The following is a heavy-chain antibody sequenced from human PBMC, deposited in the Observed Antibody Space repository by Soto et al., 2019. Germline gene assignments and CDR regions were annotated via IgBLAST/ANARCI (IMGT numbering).Heavy chain of an antibody. V-gene: IGHV5-10-1*01. CDR2: IDPSDSQT. CDR1: GYSFAGYW. Sequence: PGESLKISCKGSGYSFAGYWITWVRQKPGKGLEWMGRIDPSDSQTYYSPSFRGHVTTSATKSITTVFLQWSSLRAADAAVYYGAGDLKSSHFDFWGQGTQVTVSS. J-gene: IGHJ4*02. CDR3: AGDLKSSHFDF.